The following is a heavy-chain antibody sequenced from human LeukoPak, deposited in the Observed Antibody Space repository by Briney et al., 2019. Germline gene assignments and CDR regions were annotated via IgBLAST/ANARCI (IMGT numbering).Heavy chain of an antibody. J-gene: IGHJ4*02. CDR3: ARPSPPGDGYNPCDY. CDR1: GFTFHNFA. V-gene: IGHV3-30*04. D-gene: IGHD5-24*01. Sequence: GGSLRLSCEASGFTFHNFAMHWVRQAPGKGLEWVAVISNDERNKYYTDSVKGRFTISRDNSKSTVYLQMNSLRPEDTAVYYCARPSPPGDGYNPCDYWGPGALVIVSS. CDR2: ISNDERNK.